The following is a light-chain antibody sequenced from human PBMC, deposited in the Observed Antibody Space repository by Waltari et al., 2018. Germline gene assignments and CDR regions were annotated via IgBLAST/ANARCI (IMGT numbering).Light chain of an antibody. J-gene: IGLJ2*01. V-gene: IGLV2-14*01. CDR2: DVS. CDR1: SIAVSGYNS. CDR3: SSYTDSGTFVV. Sequence: QSALAQPHSVSGSPGQSITISCTGTSIAVSGYNSVSWYQQHPGKAPQLMIYDVSKRPSGVSNRFSGSKSGNTASLTISGLQAEDEADYYCSSYTDSGTFVVIGGGTKLTVL.